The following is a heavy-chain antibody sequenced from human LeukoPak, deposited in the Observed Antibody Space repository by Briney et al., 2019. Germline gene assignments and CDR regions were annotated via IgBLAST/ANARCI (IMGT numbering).Heavy chain of an antibody. CDR1: GYTFTSYG. D-gene: IGHD2-2*02. Sequence: VASVKVSCKASGYTFTSYGISWVRQAPGQGLEWMGWISAYNGNTNYAQKLQGRVTMTTDTSTSTAYMALRSLRSADTAVYYCASGYCSSTSCYTLDYWGQGTLVTVSS. CDR2: ISAYNGNT. V-gene: IGHV1-18*01. CDR3: ASGYCSSTSCYTLDY. J-gene: IGHJ4*02.